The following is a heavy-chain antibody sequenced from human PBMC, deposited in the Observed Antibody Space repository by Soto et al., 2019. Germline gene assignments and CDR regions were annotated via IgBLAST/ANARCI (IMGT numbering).Heavy chain of an antibody. J-gene: IGHJ6*02. V-gene: IGHV1-58*01. CDR1: GFTFTSSA. D-gene: IGHD2-15*01. CDR2: IVVGSGNT. CDR3: AAVESGHYYYYYGMDV. Sequence: SVKVSCKASGFTFTSSAVQWVRQARGQRLEWIGWIVVGSGNTNYAQRFQERVTITRDMSTSTAYMELSSLRSEDTAVYYCAAVESGHYYYYYGMDVWGQGTTVTVSS.